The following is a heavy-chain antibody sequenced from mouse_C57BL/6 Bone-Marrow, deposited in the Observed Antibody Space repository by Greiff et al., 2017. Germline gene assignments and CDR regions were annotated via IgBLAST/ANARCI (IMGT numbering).Heavy chain of an antibody. CDR1: GFTFSDYG. Sequence: DVMLVESGGGLVQPGGSLKLSCAASGFTFSDYGMAWVRQAPRKGPEWVAFISNLAYSIYYAATVTGRFTIYRENAKNTLYLEMSSLRSEDTARYYCARRGPEGFAYWGQGTLVTVSA. CDR2: ISNLAYSI. V-gene: IGHV5-15*04. CDR3: ARRGPEGFAY. J-gene: IGHJ3*01.